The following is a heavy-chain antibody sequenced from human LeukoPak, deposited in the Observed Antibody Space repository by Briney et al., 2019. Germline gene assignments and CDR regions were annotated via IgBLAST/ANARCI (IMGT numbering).Heavy chain of an antibody. CDR3: AGARRYDSSGQKLNWFDP. J-gene: IGHJ5*02. CDR2: ISAYNGNT. V-gene: IGHV1-18*01. D-gene: IGHD3-22*01. CDR1: GYTFTSYG. Sequence: ASVKVSCKASGYTFTSYGISWVRQAPGQGLEWMGWISAYNGNTNYAQKLQGRVTMTTDTSTSTAYMELRSLRSEDTAVYYCAGARRYDSSGQKLNWFDPWGQGTLVTVSS.